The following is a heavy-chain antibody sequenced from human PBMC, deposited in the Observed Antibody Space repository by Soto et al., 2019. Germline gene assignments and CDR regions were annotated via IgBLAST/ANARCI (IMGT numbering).Heavy chain of an antibody. CDR2: VFWDGGE. V-gene: IGHV2-5*02. J-gene: IGHJ4*02. D-gene: IGHD1-26*01. CDR3: TQVYGSGSWGWYFHS. CDR1: GFSLTTTGVG. Sequence: QITLRESGPSLAKPTETLTLTCTFSGFSLTTTGVGVGWIRQPPGKALEWLAVVFWDGGERYSPSLKSRVTITKDTSKDQVVFTMTNMDPADTATYYCTQVYGSGSWGWYFHSWGQGTLVTVSS.